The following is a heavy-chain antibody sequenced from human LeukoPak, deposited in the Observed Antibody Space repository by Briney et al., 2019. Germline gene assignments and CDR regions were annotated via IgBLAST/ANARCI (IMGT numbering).Heavy chain of an antibody. Sequence: GASVKVSCKASGGSFSTSGFSWVRQAPGQGLEWMGGVIPIYGTPSYAQKFQGRVTITPDESTSTAYMELSSLRSEDTAVYYCARDHWGIVENGYDYCYYDMDVWGQGTTVTVSS. CDR3: ARDHWGIVENGYDYCYYDMDV. V-gene: IGHV1-69*13. D-gene: IGHD7-27*01. CDR2: VIPIYGTP. J-gene: IGHJ6*02. CDR1: GGSFSTSG.